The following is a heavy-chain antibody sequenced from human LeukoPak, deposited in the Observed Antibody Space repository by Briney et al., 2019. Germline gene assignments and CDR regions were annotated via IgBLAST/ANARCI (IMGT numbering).Heavy chain of an antibody. CDR2: ISGSGGST. V-gene: IGHV3-23*01. CDR1: GFTFGSYA. Sequence: SGGSLRLSCAASGFTFGSYAMSWVRQAPGKGLEWVSAISGSGGSTYYADSVKGRSTISRDNSKNTLYLQMNSLRAEDTAVYYCARKAGIQLWLMDVWGKGTTVTVSS. J-gene: IGHJ6*04. D-gene: IGHD5-18*01. CDR3: ARKAGIQLWLMDV.